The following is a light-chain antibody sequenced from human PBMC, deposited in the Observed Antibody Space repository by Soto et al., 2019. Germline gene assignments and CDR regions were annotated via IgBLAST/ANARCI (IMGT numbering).Light chain of an antibody. J-gene: IGKJ5*01. V-gene: IGKV2-28*01. CDR3: MQALQSLT. CDR2: LVS. CDR1: QSLLHVNGFTY. Sequence: DLVLTQSPLSLPVTPGEPASISCRSSQSLLHVNGFTYLDWYLQKPGQSPQLLVYLVSNRASGVTDRFSGSGSGTDFTLNISRVEDEVVGVYYCMQALQSLTFGQGTRLEI.